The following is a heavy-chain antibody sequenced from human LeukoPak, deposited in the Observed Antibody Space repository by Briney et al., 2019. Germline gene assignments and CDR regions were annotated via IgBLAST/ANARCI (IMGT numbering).Heavy chain of an antibody. Sequence: GGSLRLSRAASGFTFSSYWMSWVRQAPGKGLEWVANIKQHGSEKYYVDSVKGRFTISRDDAKNSLYLQMDSLRAEDTAVYYCARDRDRYYADYWGQGTLVTAPS. V-gene: IGHV3-7*01. CDR2: IKQHGSEK. CDR3: ARDRDRYYADY. D-gene: IGHD3-3*01. J-gene: IGHJ4*02. CDR1: GFTFSSYW.